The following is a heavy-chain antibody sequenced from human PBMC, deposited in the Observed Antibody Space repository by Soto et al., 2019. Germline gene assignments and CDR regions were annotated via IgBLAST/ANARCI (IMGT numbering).Heavy chain of an antibody. Sequence: KPGGSLRLSCAASGFTFSSYSMNWVRQAPGKGLEWVSSISSSSSYIYYADSVKGRFTISRDNAKNSLYLQMNSLRAEDTAVYYCARGVRDSGSYNYFDYWGRGTRVTVSS. D-gene: IGHD1-26*01. J-gene: IGHJ4*02. V-gene: IGHV3-21*01. CDR3: ARGVRDSGSYNYFDY. CDR1: GFTFSSYS. CDR2: ISSSSSYI.